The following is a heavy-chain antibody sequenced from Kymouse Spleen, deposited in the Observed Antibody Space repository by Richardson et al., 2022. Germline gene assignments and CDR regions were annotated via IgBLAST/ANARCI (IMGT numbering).Heavy chain of an antibody. CDR1: GGSFSGYY. Sequence: QVQLQQWGAGLLKPSETLSLTCAVYGGSFSGYYWSWIRQPPGKGLEWIGEINHSGSTNYNPSLKSRVTISVDTSKNQFSLKLSSVTAADTAVYYCARGGLRYFDWLFYYYYGMDVWGQGTTVTVSS. D-gene: IGHD3-9*01. V-gene: IGHV4-34*01. J-gene: IGHJ6*02. CDR2: INHSGST. CDR3: ARGGLRYFDWLFYYYYGMDV.